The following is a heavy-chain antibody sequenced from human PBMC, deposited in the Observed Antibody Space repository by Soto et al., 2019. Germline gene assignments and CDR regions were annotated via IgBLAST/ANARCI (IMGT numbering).Heavy chain of an antibody. V-gene: IGHV4-59*01. J-gene: IGHJ6*03. CDR3: ARLRYGSGTYSYYYYMDV. D-gene: IGHD3-10*01. Sequence: PSETLSLTCTVSGVSISSYYWSWIRHPPGKGLEWIGYIYYSGSTNYNPSLKSRVTISVDTSKNQFSLKLSSVTAADTAMYYCARLRYGSGTYSYYYYMDVWGKGTTVTVSS. CDR2: IYYSGST. CDR1: GVSISSYY.